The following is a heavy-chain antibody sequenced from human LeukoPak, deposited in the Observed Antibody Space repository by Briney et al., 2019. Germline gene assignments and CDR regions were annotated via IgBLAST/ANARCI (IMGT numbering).Heavy chain of an antibody. V-gene: IGHV3-9*01. CDR2: ISWNSGSI. CDR1: GFTFDDYA. Sequence: PGGSLRLSCAASGFTFDDYAMHWVRQAPGKGLEWVSGISWNSGSIGYADSVKGRFTISRDNAKNSLYLQMNSLRAEDTALYYCAKDIGSGSYYLSGSDYWGQGTLVTVSS. CDR3: AKDIGSGSYYLSGSDY. D-gene: IGHD3-10*01. J-gene: IGHJ4*02.